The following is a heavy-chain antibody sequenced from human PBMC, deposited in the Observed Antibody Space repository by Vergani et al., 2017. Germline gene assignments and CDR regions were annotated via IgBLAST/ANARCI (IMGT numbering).Heavy chain of an antibody. J-gene: IGHJ4*02. CDR2: IIPIFGTA. CDR1: GGTFSSYA. Sequence: QVQLVQSGAEVKKPGSSVKVSCKASGGTFSSYAISWVRQAPRQGLEWMGGIIPIFGTANYAQKFQGRVTITADESTTTAYMELSSLRSEDTAVYYCAGLSVTGYCSGGSCYPFDYWGQGTLVTVSS. D-gene: IGHD2-15*01. CDR3: AGLSVTGYCSGGSCYPFDY. V-gene: IGHV1-69*01.